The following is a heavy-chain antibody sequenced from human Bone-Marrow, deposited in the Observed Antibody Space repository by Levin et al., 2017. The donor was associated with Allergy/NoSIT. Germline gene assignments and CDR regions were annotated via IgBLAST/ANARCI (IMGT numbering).Heavy chain of an antibody. J-gene: IGHJ4*02. V-gene: IGHV3-30*18. CDR3: AKPMRKTFDY. Sequence: GESLKISCAASGFTFSSYGMHWVRQAPGKGLEWVAVISYDGSNKYYADSVKGRFTISRDNSKNTLYLQMNSLRAEDTAVYYCAKPMRKTFDYWGQGTLVTVSS. CDR1: GFTFSSYG. CDR2: ISYDGSNK.